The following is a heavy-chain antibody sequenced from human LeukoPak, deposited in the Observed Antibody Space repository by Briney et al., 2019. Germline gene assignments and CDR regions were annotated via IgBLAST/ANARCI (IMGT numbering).Heavy chain of an antibody. Sequence: GGSLRLSFAAPGFPFSTFAMTWVRQAPGKGLEWVSAISGSGITTHYVDSVKGRFTISIDNSKNTLYLQMNSLRAEDTAVYYCAKDEQPGGGRGRGTLVTVSS. J-gene: IGHJ2*01. CDR3: AKDEQPGGG. CDR1: GFPFSTFA. D-gene: IGHD3-16*01. V-gene: IGHV3-23*01. CDR2: ISGSGITT.